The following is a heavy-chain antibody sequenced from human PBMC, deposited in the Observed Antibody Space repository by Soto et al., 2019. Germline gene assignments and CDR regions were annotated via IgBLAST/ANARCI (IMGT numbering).Heavy chain of an antibody. CDR2: INHSGST. J-gene: IGHJ4*02. CDR1: GGSFSGYY. V-gene: IGHV4-34*01. CDR3: ARGPLVVGRGLCDY. Sequence: SETLSLTCAVYGGSFSGYYWSWIRQPPGKGLEWIGEINHSGSTNYNPSLKSRVTISVDTSKNQFSLKLSSVTAADTAVYYCARGPLVVGRGLCDYWGQGTLVTVSS. D-gene: IGHD4-17*01.